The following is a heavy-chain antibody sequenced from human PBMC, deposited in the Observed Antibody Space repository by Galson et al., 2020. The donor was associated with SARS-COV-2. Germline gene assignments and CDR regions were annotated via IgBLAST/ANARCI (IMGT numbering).Heavy chain of an antibody. CDR2: GSHAGSSK. Sequence: GGSLRLSCAASGFSFSKYAIHWFRQPPGRGLEWVALGSHAGSSKYYADSVKGRFTISRDNSNTTFLQLNSLRPEDTAAYYCAKGLFSNWPEIVDFWGQGTLVTVSS. D-gene: IGHD6-13*01. V-gene: IGHV3-30*18. CDR3: AKGLFSNWPEIVDF. J-gene: IGHJ4*02. CDR1: GFSFSKYA.